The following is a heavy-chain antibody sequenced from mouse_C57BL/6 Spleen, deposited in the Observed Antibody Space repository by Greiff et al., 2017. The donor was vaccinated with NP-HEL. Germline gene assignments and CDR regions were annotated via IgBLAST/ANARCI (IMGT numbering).Heavy chain of an antibody. CDR2: INPNNGGT. V-gene: IGHV1-22*01. Sequence: EVQVVESGPELVKPGASVKMSCKASGYTFTDYNMHWVKQSHGKSLEWIGYINPNNGGTSYNQKFKGKATLTVNKSSSTAYMELRSLTSEDSAVYYCASGVLRSPFDYWGQGTTLTVSS. CDR3: ASGVLRSPFDY. D-gene: IGHD1-1*01. J-gene: IGHJ2*01. CDR1: GYTFTDYN.